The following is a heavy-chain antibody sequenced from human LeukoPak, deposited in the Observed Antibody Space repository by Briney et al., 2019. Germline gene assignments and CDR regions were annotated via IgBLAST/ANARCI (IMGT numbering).Heavy chain of an antibody. Sequence: PGGSLRLSCAASGFTFSSYAMSWIRQAPGKGLEWLSAISPTTGTTFYADSVKGRFTISRDNSKNTLFLQMNSLRAEDTALYYCAKGSSGYFFDLWGQGTLVTVSS. D-gene: IGHD3-22*01. CDR2: ISPTTGTT. CDR1: GFTFSSYA. J-gene: IGHJ4*02. CDR3: AKGSSGYFFDL. V-gene: IGHV3-23*01.